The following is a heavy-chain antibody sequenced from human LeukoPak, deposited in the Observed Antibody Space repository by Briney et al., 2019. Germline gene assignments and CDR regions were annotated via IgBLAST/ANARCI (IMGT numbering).Heavy chain of an antibody. CDR3: AIGQGVSTWGGADVYDV. CDR1: GYTFTNYG. Sequence: ASVKVSCKASGYTFTNYGINWVRQAPGQRPEWMGWSSTYNGDTKYAQKLKGRVNLTADTLTSTAYMDLRTLISDETATYYCAIGQGVSTWGGADVYDVWGQGTTVIVSS. J-gene: IGHJ3*01. V-gene: IGHV1-18*01. CDR2: SSTYNGDT. D-gene: IGHD3-16*01.